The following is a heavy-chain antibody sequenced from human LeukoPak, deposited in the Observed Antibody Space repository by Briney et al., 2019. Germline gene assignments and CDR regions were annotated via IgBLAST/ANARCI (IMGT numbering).Heavy chain of an antibody. CDR2: IESDGRT. V-gene: IGHV3-74*01. CDR3: ARFVGREEMATIEEPFDY. D-gene: IGHD5-24*01. J-gene: IGHJ4*02. CDR1: GFTLSSHW. Sequence: GGSLRLSCAASGFTLSSHWMHWVRQVPGKGLVSVSRIESDGRTAYADSVKGRFIISRDNSKNTLYLQMNSLRAEDTAVYYCARFVGREEMATIEEPFDYWGQGTLVTVSS.